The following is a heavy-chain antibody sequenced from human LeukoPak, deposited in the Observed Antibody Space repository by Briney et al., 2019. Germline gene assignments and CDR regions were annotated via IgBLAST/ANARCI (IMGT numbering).Heavy chain of an antibody. Sequence: GGSLRLSCAASGFTVSSNYMSWVRQAPGKGLEWVSVIYTSGSTYYADSVKGRFTISRDNSKTTLYLHMNSLRVEDTAVYYCARSNGWYLDYWGQGTLVTVSS. CDR2: IYTSGST. CDR3: ARSNGWYLDY. V-gene: IGHV3-66*01. CDR1: GFTVSSNY. D-gene: IGHD6-19*01. J-gene: IGHJ4*02.